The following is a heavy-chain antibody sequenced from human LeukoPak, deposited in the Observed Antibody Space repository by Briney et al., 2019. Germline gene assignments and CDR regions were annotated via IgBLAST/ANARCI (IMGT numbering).Heavy chain of an antibody. CDR2: IIRRSSTI. CDR3: ARARRDTMIVVVTPEYFQH. V-gene: IGHV3-48*04. CDR1: GFTFSSYC. D-gene: IGHD3-22*01. Sequence: GGSLRLSCAASGFTFSSYCMNWVRQAPGKGLEWVSYIIRRSSTIYYADSVKGRFTISRDNDKNSLYLQMNSLRAEDTAVYYCARARRDTMIVVVTPEYFQHWGQGTLVTVSS. J-gene: IGHJ1*01.